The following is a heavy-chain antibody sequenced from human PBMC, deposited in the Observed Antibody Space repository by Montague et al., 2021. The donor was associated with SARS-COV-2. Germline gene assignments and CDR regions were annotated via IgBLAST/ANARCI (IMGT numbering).Heavy chain of an antibody. J-gene: IGHJ6*02. V-gene: IGHV4-39*07. CDR3: KSGREGNYNVMNV. CDR1: GGSVSSSSYD. D-gene: IGHD5-12*01. CDR2: VSDSGST. Sequence: SETLSLTCSVSGGSVSSSSYDWGRIRQPPGKGLEWIGTVSDSGSTFYNPSLKSRVTITVDMPKIQFSLKLNYVTLEDTAIYYCKSGREGNYNVMNVWGQRTTVAVTS.